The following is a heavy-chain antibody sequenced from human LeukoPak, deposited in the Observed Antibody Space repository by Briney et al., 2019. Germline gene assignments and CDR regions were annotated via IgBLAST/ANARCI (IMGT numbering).Heavy chain of an antibody. CDR2: ISSSSSTI. Sequence: SGGSLRLSCAASGFTFSSYSMNWVRQAPGKGLEWVSYISSSSSTIYYADSVKGRFTISRDNAKNSLYLQMNSLRAEDTAVYYCARGGGSYYYGSGSYYPTTFDYWGQGTLVTVSS. D-gene: IGHD3-10*01. J-gene: IGHJ4*02. CDR3: ARGGGSYYYGSGSYYPTTFDY. CDR1: GFTFSSYS. V-gene: IGHV3-48*04.